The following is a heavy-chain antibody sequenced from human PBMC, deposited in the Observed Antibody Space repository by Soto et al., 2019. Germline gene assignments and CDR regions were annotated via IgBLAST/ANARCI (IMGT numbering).Heavy chain of an antibody. CDR2: IIPMYGIA. J-gene: IGHJ5*02. D-gene: IGHD3-9*01. CDR3: AGEVCGTGLHL. V-gene: IGHV1-69*12. CDR1: GGTFKKYG. Sequence: QVQLVQSGAEVKKPGSSVRVSCRTSGGTFKKYGFSWVRQAPGQGLEWLGGIIPMYGIANYGQIFQGRLTITADDSTNTVYMDFTSLTSEDTAGYYCAGEVCGTGLHLWGQGTQVTVSS.